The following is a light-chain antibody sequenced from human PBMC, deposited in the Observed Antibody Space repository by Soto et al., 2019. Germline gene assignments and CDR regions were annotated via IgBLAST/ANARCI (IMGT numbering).Light chain of an antibody. Sequence: QSVLTQPPSASGTPGQRVTISCSGSSSNIGTNFVYWYQQLPGTAPKLLIFSNAQRPSGVPDRFSGSRSGTSASLAISGLRSEYEADYYCAAWDDSLSSWVFGVGTKVTVL. J-gene: IGLJ3*02. CDR2: SNA. CDR1: SSNIGTNF. CDR3: AAWDDSLSSWV. V-gene: IGLV1-47*02.